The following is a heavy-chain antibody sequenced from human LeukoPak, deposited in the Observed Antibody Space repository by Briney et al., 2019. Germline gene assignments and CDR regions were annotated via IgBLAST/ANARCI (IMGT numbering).Heavy chain of an antibody. V-gene: IGHV3-21*04. D-gene: IGHD2-15*01. J-gene: IGHJ3*02. CDR1: GFTFSSYS. CDR3: AKKSGRLLLWSQHDAFDI. CDR2: ISSSSSYI. Sequence: GGSLRLSCAASGFTFSSYSMNWVRQAPGKGLEWVSSISSSSSYIYYADSVKGRFTISRDDSKNTLYLQMNSLRAEDTAVYYCAKKSGRLLLWSQHDAFDIWGQRTMVTVSS.